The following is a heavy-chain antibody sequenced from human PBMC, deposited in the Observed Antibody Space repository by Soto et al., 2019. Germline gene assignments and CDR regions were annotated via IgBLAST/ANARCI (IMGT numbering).Heavy chain of an antibody. CDR1: SFCISSGYY. J-gene: IGHJ4*02. Sequence: SEAVSVTCVVLSFCISSGYYWGWIRQSLGMGLEWIASIYRSGTTSYNPSLKSRVTISVDPSKNQFSLMLTAVTAADTAVYYCARTHSGSYYSVFNYWGRGSLVTVSS. CDR3: ARTHSGSYYSVFNY. V-gene: IGHV4-38-2*01. D-gene: IGHD1-26*01. CDR2: IYRSGTT.